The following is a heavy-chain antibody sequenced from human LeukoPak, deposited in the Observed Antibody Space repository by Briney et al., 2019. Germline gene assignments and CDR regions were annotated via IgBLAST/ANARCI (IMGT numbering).Heavy chain of an antibody. CDR3: ARATQYCSGGRCYDTWFDP. CDR2: ISSSSSYI. Sequence: GGSLRLSCAASGFTFSSYSINWVRQAPGEGLEWVSSISSSSSYIYYADSVKGRFTISRDNAKNSLYLQMNSLRAEDTAVYYCARATQYCSGGRCYDTWFDPWGQGTLVTVSS. D-gene: IGHD2-15*01. J-gene: IGHJ5*02. CDR1: GFTFSSYS. V-gene: IGHV3-21*01.